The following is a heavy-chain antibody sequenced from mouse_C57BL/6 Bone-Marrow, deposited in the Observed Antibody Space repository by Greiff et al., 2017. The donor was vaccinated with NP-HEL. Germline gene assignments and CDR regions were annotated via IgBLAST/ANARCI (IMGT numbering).Heavy chain of an antibody. CDR3: ARSRGFSYGSSYNY. J-gene: IGHJ2*01. CDR1: GYSFTGYY. Sequence: VQLKQSGPELVKPGASVKISCKASGYSFTGYYMNWVKQSPEKSLEWIGEINPSTGGTTYNQKFKAKATLTVDKSSSTAYMQLKSLTSEDSAVYYCARSRGFSYGSSYNYWGQGTTLTVSS. V-gene: IGHV1-42*01. CDR2: INPSTGGT. D-gene: IGHD1-1*01.